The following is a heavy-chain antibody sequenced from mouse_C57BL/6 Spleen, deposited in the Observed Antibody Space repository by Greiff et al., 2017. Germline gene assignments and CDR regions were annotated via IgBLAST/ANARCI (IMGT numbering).Heavy chain of an antibody. CDR1: GYTFTDYN. CDR3: ARVGNLGNYVDY. J-gene: IGHJ2*01. CDR2: INPNNGGT. Sequence: EVKLQQSGPELVKPGASVKIPCKASGYTFTDYNMDWVKQSHGKSLEWIGDINPNNGGTIYNQKFKGKATLTVDKSSSTAYMELRSLTSEDTAVYYCARVGNLGNYVDYWGQGTTLTVSS. D-gene: IGHD3-3*01. V-gene: IGHV1-18*01.